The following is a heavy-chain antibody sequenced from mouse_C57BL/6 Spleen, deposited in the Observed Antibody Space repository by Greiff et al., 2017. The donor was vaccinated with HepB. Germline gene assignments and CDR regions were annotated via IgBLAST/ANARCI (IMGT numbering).Heavy chain of an antibody. CDR1: GYTFTSYW. Sequence: EVQLQQSGTVLARPGASVKMSCKTSGYTFTSYWMHWVKQRPGRGLEWIGAIYPGNSDTSYNQKFKGKAKLTAVTSASTAYMELSSLTNEDSAVYYCTSGYGSSFPSWFAYWGQGTLVTVSA. CDR2: IYPGNSDT. J-gene: IGHJ3*01. D-gene: IGHD1-1*01. V-gene: IGHV1-5*01. CDR3: TSGYGSSFPSWFAY.